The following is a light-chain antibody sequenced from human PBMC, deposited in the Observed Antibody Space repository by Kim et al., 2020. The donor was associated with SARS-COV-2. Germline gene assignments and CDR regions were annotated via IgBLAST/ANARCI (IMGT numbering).Light chain of an antibody. Sequence: SVSGGDRVTITCQASQDINKYLNLYQQKTGKASKLLIYDASNLQTGVPSRFSGRGSGTDFSFTISSLQPEDIATYYCQQYDNLPLTFGGGTKLEI. CDR3: QQYDNLPLT. CDR2: DAS. CDR1: QDINKY. J-gene: IGKJ4*01. V-gene: IGKV1-33*01.